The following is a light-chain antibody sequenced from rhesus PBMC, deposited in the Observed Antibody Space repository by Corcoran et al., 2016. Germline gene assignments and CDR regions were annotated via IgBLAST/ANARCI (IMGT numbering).Light chain of an antibody. CDR3: RQYSIRPWT. J-gene: IGKJ1*01. CDR1: QGISSW. V-gene: IGKV1-22*01. Sequence: DIQMTQSPSSLSASVGDTVTITCRASQGISSWLAWYQQKPGKAPKLLLYEASSLQCGVPSRFSGSGSGTDFTLTITSLQSEDFSTYYFRQYSIRPWTFGQGTKVEIK. CDR2: EAS.